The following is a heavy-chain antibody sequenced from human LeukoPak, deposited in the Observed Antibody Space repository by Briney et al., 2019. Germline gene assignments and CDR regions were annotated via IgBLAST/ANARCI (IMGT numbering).Heavy chain of an antibody. CDR3: ARDADQIAESPNWYFDL. V-gene: IGHV3-30*04. CDR1: GFTFSSYA. CDR2: ISYDGSNK. J-gene: IGHJ2*01. Sequence: GGSLRLSCAASGFTFSSYAMHWVRQAPGKGLEWVAVISYDGSNKYYADSVKGRFTISRDNSKNTLYLQMNSLRAEDTAAYYCARDADQIAESPNWYFDLWGRGTLVTVSS. D-gene: IGHD6-13*01.